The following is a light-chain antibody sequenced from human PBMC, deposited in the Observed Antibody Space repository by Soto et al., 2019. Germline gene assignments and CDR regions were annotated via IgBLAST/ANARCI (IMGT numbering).Light chain of an antibody. CDR3: SSYTSISTYV. CDR2: EVS. CDR1: SSDVGGYDY. Sequence: SALTQPASVSGSPGQSITISCTGTSSDVGGYDYVSWYQHHPGKAPKLTIYEVSNRPSGVSNRFSGSKSGNTASLTISGLQPEEEAEYYCSSYTSISTYVFATGTQVNVL. V-gene: IGLV2-14*01. J-gene: IGLJ1*01.